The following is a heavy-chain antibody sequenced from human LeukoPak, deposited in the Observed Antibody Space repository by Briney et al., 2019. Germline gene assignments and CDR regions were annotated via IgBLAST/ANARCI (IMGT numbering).Heavy chain of an antibody. J-gene: IGHJ4*02. V-gene: IGHV3-30*02. Sequence: PGGSLRLSCAASGFTFSSYGMHWVRQAPGKGLEWVAFIRYDGSNKYYADSVKGRFTISRDNSKNTLYLQMNSLRAEDTAVYYCAKDDIVVVPAAANGYWGQGTLVTVSS. CDR3: AKDDIVVVPAAANGY. CDR1: GFTFSSYG. D-gene: IGHD2-2*01. CDR2: IRYDGSNK.